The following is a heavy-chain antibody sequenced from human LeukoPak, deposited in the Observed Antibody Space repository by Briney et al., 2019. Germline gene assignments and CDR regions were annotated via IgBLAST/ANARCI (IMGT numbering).Heavy chain of an antibody. CDR2: ISGSGGST. D-gene: IGHD2-21*02. Sequence: GGSLRLSCAASGFTLSSYAMSWVRQAPGKGLEWVSAISGSGGSTYYADSVKGRFTISRDNSKNTLYLQMNSLRAEDTAVYYCAKDGYIVVVTAIPNWFDPWGQGTLVTVSS. CDR3: AKDGYIVVVTAIPNWFDP. J-gene: IGHJ5*02. CDR1: GFTLSSYA. V-gene: IGHV3-23*01.